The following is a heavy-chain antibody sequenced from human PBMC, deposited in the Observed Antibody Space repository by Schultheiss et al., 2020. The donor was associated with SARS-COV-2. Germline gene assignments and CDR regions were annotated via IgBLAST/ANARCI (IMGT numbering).Heavy chain of an antibody. CDR3: AKDSAGDN. CDR2: ISSSSSYI. CDR1: GFTFSSYS. Sequence: GGSLRLSCAASGFTFSSYSMNWVRQAPGKGLEWVSSISSSSSYIYYADSVKGRFTISRDNSKNEVYLQMNGLRVEDTAVYFCAKDSAGDNWGQGTMVTVSS. J-gene: IGHJ3*02. D-gene: IGHD2-15*01. V-gene: IGHV3-21*01.